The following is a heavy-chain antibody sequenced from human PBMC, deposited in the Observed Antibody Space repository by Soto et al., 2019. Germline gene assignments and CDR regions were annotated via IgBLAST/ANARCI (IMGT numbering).Heavy chain of an antibody. V-gene: IGHV2-5*01. CDR1: GFSFTTGRVA. CDR2: IYGNDDE. Sequence: GSGPTLVNHTETLTLTCSFSGFSFTTGRVAVGWFRQPPGKALEWLGLIYGNDDERFSPSLKSRLTITKGTASNQVVLTLSNMDRGDTGTYFCAHSDLSGVVIPFGFWGQGTVVTVSS. D-gene: IGHD3-3*01. J-gene: IGHJ4*02. CDR3: AHSDLSGVVIPFGF.